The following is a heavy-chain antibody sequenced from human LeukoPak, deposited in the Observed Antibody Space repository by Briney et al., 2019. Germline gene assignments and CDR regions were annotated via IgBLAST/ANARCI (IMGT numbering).Heavy chain of an antibody. CDR1: GGSFSGYY. CDR3: ASLTTVTQPYYYYYYMDV. CDR2: INHSGST. D-gene: IGHD4-17*01. Sequence: SETLSLTCAVYGGSFSGYYWSWIRQPPGKGLEWIGEINHSGSTNYNPSLKSRVTISVDTSKNQFSLKLSSVTAADTAVYYCASLTTVTQPYYYYYYMDVWGKGTTVTVSS. V-gene: IGHV4-34*01. J-gene: IGHJ6*03.